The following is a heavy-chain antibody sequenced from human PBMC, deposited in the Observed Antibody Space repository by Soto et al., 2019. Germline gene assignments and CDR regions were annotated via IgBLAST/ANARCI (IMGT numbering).Heavy chain of an antibody. J-gene: IGHJ6*02. V-gene: IGHV3-53*01. CDR2: IYSGGST. Sequence: GGSLRLSCAASGFTVSSNYMSWVRQAPGKGLEWVSVIYSGGSTYYADSVKGRFTISRDNSKNTLYLQMNSLRAEDTAVYYCARDRDPKDTYYYYGMDVWGQGTTVTVSS. CDR3: ARDRDPKDTYYYYGMDV. CDR1: GFTVSSNY.